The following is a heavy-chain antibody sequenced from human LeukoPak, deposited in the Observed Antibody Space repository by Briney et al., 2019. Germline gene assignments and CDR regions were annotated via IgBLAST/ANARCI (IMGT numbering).Heavy chain of an antibody. Sequence: ASVKVSCKASGYTFTSYGISWVRQAPGQGLEWMGWISAYNGNTNYAQKLQGRVTMTTDTCTSTAYMELRSLRSDDTAVYYCARVPQARGVLWYSSSWYYFDYWGQGTLVTVSS. CDR3: ARVPQARGVLWYSSSWYYFDY. V-gene: IGHV1-18*01. CDR1: GYTFTSYG. J-gene: IGHJ4*02. D-gene: IGHD6-13*01. CDR2: ISAYNGNT.